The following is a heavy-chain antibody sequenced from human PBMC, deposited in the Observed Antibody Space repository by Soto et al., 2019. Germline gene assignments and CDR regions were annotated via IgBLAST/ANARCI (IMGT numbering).Heavy chain of an antibody. V-gene: IGHV3-23*01. CDR3: AKDPPRIVVVPAAPVNP. J-gene: IGHJ5*02. CDR1: GFTFSSYA. CDR2: ISGSGGST. D-gene: IGHD2-2*01. Sequence: GGSLRLSCAASGFTFSSYAMSWVRQAPGKGLEWVSAISGSGGSTYYADSVKGRFTISRDNSKNTLYLQMNSLRAEDTAVYYCAKDPPRIVVVPAAPVNPWGQGTLVTVSS.